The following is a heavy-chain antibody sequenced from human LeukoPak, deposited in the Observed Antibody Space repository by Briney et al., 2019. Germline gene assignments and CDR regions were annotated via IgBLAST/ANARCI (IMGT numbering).Heavy chain of an antibody. Sequence: SETLSLTCTVSGGSTSSYYWSWIRQPPGKGLEWIGYIYYSGSTNYNPSLKSRVTISVDTSKNQFSLKLSSVTAADTAVYYCARALGYSFDYWGQGTLVTVSS. D-gene: IGHD2-15*01. J-gene: IGHJ4*02. CDR3: ARALGYSFDY. V-gene: IGHV4-59*01. CDR2: IYYSGST. CDR1: GGSTSSYY.